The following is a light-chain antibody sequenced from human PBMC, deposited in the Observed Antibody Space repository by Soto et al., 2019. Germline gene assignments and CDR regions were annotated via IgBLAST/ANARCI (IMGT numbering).Light chain of an antibody. CDR1: QSVSSSY. V-gene: IGKV3-20*01. CDR3: QQFGSSSWT. Sequence: ESVLTQSPGTLSLFPGEKATLSCRASQSVSSSYLAWYQQKPGQAPRLLIYGASSRATGIPDRFSGSGSGTDFTLTVSRLEPEDFAVYYCQQFGSSSWTFGQGTKVEIK. J-gene: IGKJ1*01. CDR2: GAS.